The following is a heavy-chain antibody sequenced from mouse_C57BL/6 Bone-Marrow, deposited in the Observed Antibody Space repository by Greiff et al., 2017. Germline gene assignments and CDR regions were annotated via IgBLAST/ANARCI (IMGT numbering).Heavy chain of an antibody. J-gene: IGHJ4*01. CDR2: ISSGGSYT. V-gene: IGHV5-6*02. Sequence: DVQLVESGGDLVKPGGSLKLSCAASGFTFSSYGMSWVRQTPDKRLEWVATISSGGSYTYYPDSVKGRFTISRDNAKNTLYLQMSSLKSEDTAMYYCARRGYYGRGDYWGQGTSVTVSS. CDR1: GFTFSSYG. D-gene: IGHD2-1*01. CDR3: ARRGYYGRGDY.